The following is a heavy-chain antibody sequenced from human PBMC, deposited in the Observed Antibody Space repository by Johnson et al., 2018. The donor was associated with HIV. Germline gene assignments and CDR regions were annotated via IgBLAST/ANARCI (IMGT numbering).Heavy chain of an antibody. Sequence: QVQLVESGGGLIQPGGSLRLSCAASGFTFSSYAMHWVRQAPGKGLEWVAVISYDGSNKSYADSVKGRFTISRDNSKNTLYLQMNSLRAEDTAVYYCARSSTWQLVPGFDLWGRGTMVTVSS. CDR3: ARSSTWQLVPGFDL. CDR1: GFTFSSYA. D-gene: IGHD6-13*01. V-gene: IGHV3-30-3*01. J-gene: IGHJ3*01. CDR2: ISYDGSNK.